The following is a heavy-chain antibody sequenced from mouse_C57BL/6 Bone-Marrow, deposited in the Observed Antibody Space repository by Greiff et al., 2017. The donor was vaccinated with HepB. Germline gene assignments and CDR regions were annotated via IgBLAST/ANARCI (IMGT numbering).Heavy chain of an antibody. CDR1: GYAFTNYL. Sequence: VQLQQSGAELVRPGTSVKVSCKASGYAFTNYLIEWVKQRPGQGLEWIGVINPGSGGTNYNEKFKGKATLTADKSSSTAYMELRSLTSEDSAVYFCARRGYHTWFAYWGQGTLVTVSA. CDR3: ARRGYHTWFAY. D-gene: IGHD3-1*01. V-gene: IGHV1-54*01. J-gene: IGHJ3*01. CDR2: INPGSGGT.